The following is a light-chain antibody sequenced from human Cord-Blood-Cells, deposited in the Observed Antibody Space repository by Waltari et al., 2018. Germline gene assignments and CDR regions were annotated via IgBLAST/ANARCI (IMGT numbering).Light chain of an antibody. CDR3: QSADSSGTWV. Sequence: SYELTQPPSASVSPGQTARITCSGAALPKQYAYWYQQKPGQAPGLVIYRNSGRPSGIPERFSGSSSGTTVTLTISGVQAEDEADYYCQSADSSGTWVFGGGTKLTVL. V-gene: IGLV3-25*02. CDR1: ALPKQY. CDR2: RNS. J-gene: IGLJ3*02.